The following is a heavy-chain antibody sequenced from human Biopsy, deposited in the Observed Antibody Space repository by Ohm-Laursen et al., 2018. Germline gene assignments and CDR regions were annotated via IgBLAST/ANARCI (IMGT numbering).Heavy chain of an antibody. J-gene: IGHJ4*02. CDR2: IITMFGTA. CDR3: ARGPHSGSHSCFDY. D-gene: IGHD1-26*01. Sequence: VASVKASCKASGGTFINYAISWVRQAPGQGLEWMGGIITMFGTANYAQMFQGRVTISADESTSTSYMELSSLTTEDTAIYYCARGPHSGSHSCFDYWGRGTLVTVSS. V-gene: IGHV1-69*13. CDR1: GGTFINYA.